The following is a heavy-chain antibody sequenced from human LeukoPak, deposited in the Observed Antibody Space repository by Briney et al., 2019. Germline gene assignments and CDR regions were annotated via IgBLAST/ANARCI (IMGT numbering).Heavy chain of an antibody. CDR1: GGSISSYY. CDR2: IYYSGST. D-gene: IGHD3-9*01. Sequence: SETLSLTCTVSGGSISSYYWSWIRQPPGKGLEWIGYIYYSGSTNYNPSLKSRVTISVDTSKNQFSLKLSSVTAADTAVYYCARARPTSYDILTGYPDYWGQGTLVTVSS. CDR3: ARARPTSYDILTGYPDY. V-gene: IGHV4-59*01. J-gene: IGHJ4*02.